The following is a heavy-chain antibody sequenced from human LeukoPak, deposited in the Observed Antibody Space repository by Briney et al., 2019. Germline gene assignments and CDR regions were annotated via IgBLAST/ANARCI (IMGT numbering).Heavy chain of an antibody. CDR1: GGATISYS. CDR3: ARAPGTYCGRDCGGAIDL. J-gene: IGHJ5*02. V-gene: IGHV4-59*01. Sequence: SETLSPTRAVSGGATISYSASWIRQPPGRGLEWIGYIYYSGSTNYNPSLKSRVTISVDTSINQFSLKLSSVTAADTAVYYCARAPGTYCGRDCGGAIDLWGQGTLVTVSS. D-gene: IGHD2-21*02. CDR2: IYYSGST.